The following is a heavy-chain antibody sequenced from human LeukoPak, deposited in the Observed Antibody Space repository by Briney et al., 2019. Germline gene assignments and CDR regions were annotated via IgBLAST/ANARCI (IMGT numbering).Heavy chain of an antibody. CDR1: GFTFSSYA. D-gene: IGHD3-16*01. J-gene: IGHJ4*02. CDR3: AKTARNMITFGGVMSY. CDR2: ISGSGGST. Sequence: PGGSLRLSCAASGFTFSSYAMSWVRQAPGKGLEWVSAISGSGGSTYYADSVKGRFTISRDNSKNTLYLQMNSLRAEDTAVYYCAKTARNMITFGGVMSYWGQGTLVTASS. V-gene: IGHV3-23*01.